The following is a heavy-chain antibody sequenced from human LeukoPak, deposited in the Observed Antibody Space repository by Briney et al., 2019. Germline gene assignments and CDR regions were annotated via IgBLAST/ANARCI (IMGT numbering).Heavy chain of an antibody. V-gene: IGHV3-30*02. CDR2: IRYDGSNK. CDR1: GFTFSSYG. D-gene: IGHD3-10*01. J-gene: IGHJ4*02. Sequence: GGFLRFSCAASGFTFSSYGMHWVRQAPGKGLEWVAFIRYDGSNKYYADSVKGRFTISRDNSKNTLYLQMNSLRAEDTAVYYCAKDRFYYGSSTKGYWGQGTLVTVSS. CDR3: AKDRFYYGSSTKGY.